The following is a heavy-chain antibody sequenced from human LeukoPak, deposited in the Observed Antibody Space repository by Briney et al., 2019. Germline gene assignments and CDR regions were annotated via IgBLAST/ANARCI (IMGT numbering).Heavy chain of an antibody. CDR3: TVVPAAISAEYFQH. V-gene: IGHV4-34*01. Sequence: SETLSLTCVVYGGSFSGYYWSWIRQPPGKGLEWIGEINHSGSTNYNPSLKSRVTISVDTSKNQFSLKLSSVTAADTAVYYCTVVPAAISAEYFQHWGQGTLVTVSS. CDR1: GGSFSGYY. D-gene: IGHD2-2*01. J-gene: IGHJ1*01. CDR2: INHSGST.